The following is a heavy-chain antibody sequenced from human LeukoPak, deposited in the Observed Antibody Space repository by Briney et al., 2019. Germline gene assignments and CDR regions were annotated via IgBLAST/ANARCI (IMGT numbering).Heavy chain of an antibody. CDR1: GFTFSSYG. D-gene: IGHD4-17*01. CDR2: ISYDGSNK. Sequence: GGSLRLSCAAPGFTFSSYGMHWVRQAPGKGLEWVAVISYDGSNKYYADSVKGRFTISRDNSKNTLYLQMNSLRAEDTAVYYCAKDGTDRSDYGDYLFDYWGQGTLVTVSS. J-gene: IGHJ4*02. V-gene: IGHV3-30*18. CDR3: AKDGTDRSDYGDYLFDY.